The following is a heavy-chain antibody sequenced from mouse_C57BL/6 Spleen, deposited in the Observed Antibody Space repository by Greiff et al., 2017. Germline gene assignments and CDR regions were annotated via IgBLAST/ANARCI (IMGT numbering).Heavy chain of an antibody. CDR1: GYAFSSSW. CDR3: AELGYYVDY. V-gene: IGHV1-82*01. D-gene: IGHD4-1*01. Sequence: QVQLQQSGPELVKPGASVKISCKASGYAFSSSWMNWVKQRPGKGLEWIGRIYPGDGDTNYNGKFKGKATLTADKSSSTAYMQLSSLTSEDSAVYFCAELGYYVDYWGQGTTLTVSS. CDR2: IYPGDGDT. J-gene: IGHJ2*01.